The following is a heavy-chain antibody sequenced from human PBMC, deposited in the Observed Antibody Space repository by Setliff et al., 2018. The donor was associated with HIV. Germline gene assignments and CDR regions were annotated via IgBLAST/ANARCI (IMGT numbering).Heavy chain of an antibody. CDR1: GGSISSDGYY. V-gene: IGHV4-61*02. CDR3: ATGVPSSNWYGLAFDI. Sequence: SETLSLTCSVSGGSISSDGYYWNWIRQAAGKGLEWIGRIHTSGSTNYNPSLKSRVTISADTSRDQFSLRLTSVSAADTAVYYCATGVPSSNWYGLAFDIWG. J-gene: IGHJ3*02. D-gene: IGHD6-13*01. CDR2: IHTSGST.